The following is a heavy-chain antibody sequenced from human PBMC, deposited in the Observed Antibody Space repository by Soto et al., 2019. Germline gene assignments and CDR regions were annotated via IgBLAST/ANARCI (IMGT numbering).Heavy chain of an antibody. Sequence: GGSLRLSCADFGFTFSDPYMDWVRQTPGKGLEWVGRAKKKVNGDTTEYAAAVKGRFTISRDNSKNSLYLQMNSLKTEDTAVYYCARDSYYTAWGQGTLVTVSS. CDR3: ARDSYYTA. CDR1: GFTFSDPY. D-gene: IGHD1-26*01. CDR2: AKKKVNGDTT. V-gene: IGHV3-72*01. J-gene: IGHJ4*02.